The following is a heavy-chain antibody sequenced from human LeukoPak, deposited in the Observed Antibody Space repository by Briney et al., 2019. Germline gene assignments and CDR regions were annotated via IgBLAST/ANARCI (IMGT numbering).Heavy chain of an antibody. CDR2: TKQDGSEK. CDR1: GFTFSSYW. J-gene: IGHJ4*02. D-gene: IGHD7-27*01. V-gene: IGHV3-7*01. CDR3: ARMGTGSYYFDY. Sequence: GGSLRLSCAASGFTFSSYWMSWVRQAPGKGLEWVANTKQDGSEKNYVDSVKGRLTISRDNAKNSLYLQMNSLRAEDTAVYYCARMGTGSYYFDYWGQGTLATVSS.